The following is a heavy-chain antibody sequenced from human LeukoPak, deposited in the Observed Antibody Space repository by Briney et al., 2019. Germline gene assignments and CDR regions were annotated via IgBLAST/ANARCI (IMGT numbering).Heavy chain of an antibody. Sequence: SETLSLTCAVYGGSFSGYFWTWIRQSPGKGLEWIGEINHRATTDYNPSLKSRVSLSVDTSKNQFSLKMTFVTAADTAVYYCARGPKDTSMLMKNYVNFFDMWGQGTLVTVSS. V-gene: IGHV4-34*01. J-gene: IGHJ4*02. CDR3: ARGPKDTSMLMKNYVNFFDM. D-gene: IGHD5-18*01. CDR1: GGSFSGYF. CDR2: INHRATT.